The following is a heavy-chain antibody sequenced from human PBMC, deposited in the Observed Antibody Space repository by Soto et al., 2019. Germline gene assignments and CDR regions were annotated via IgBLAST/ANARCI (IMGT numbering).Heavy chain of an antibody. V-gene: IGHV4-39*01. CDR2: MYHRGNT. Sequence: QLQLQESGPGLVKPSGTLSLTCTVSGASISSTSYWGWIRQPPGKGLEWIGAMYHRGNTYYSPSLKRRVNGSVATSKNQISLRLTSVTAADTAVYYCARQTGLVRGVIDSWGQGTLVTVSS. J-gene: IGHJ4*02. CDR3: ARQTGLVRGVIDS. D-gene: IGHD3-10*01. CDR1: GASISSTSY.